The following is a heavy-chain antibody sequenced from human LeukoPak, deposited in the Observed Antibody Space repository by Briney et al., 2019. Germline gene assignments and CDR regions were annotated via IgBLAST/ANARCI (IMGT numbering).Heavy chain of an antibody. CDR3: AMGSGLYYLDISGYYFDY. CDR2: IYHSGSA. Sequence: KPSETLSLTCTVSGGSISSSSYYWGWIRQPPGKGLEWIGSIYHSGSANYNPSLQSRVTVSVDTSKNQFSLRLSSVTAADTAVYYSAMGSGLYYLDISGYYFDYWGKGTMVTVSS. J-gene: IGHJ4*02. V-gene: IGHV4-39*01. CDR1: GGSISSSSYY. D-gene: IGHD3-22*01.